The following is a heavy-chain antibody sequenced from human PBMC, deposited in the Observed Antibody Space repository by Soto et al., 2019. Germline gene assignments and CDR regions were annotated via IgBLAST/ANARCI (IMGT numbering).Heavy chain of an antibody. CDR3: ARDQIRGSGWLERSNYYYYYGMDV. CDR1: GYTFTSYG. V-gene: IGHV1-18*01. Sequence: ASVKVSCKASGYTFTSYGISWVRQAPGQGLEWMGWISAYNGNTNYAQKLQGRVTMTTDTSTSTAYMELRSLRPDDTAVYYCARDQIRGSGWLERSNYYYYYGMDVWGQGTTVTVSS. D-gene: IGHD6-19*01. CDR2: ISAYNGNT. J-gene: IGHJ6*02.